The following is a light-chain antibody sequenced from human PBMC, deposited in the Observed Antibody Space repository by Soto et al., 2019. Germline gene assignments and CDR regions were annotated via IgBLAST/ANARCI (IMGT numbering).Light chain of an antibody. CDR3: QQRSNWPPRIT. V-gene: IGKV3-11*01. CDR2: DAS. CDR1: QSLRSTS. Sequence: PGEIATLSCRASQSLRSTSLAWHQQRPGQAPRLLIYDASNRATGIPARFSGSGSGTDFTLTISSLEPEDFAVYYCQQRSNWPPRITFGQGTRLEIK. J-gene: IGKJ5*01.